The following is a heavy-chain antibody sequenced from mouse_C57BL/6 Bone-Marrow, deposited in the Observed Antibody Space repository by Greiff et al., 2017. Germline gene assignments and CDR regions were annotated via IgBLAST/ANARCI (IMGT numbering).Heavy chain of an antibody. CDR2: INPSNGGT. CDR1: GYTFTSYW. D-gene: IGHD2-5*01. J-gene: IGHJ2*01. V-gene: IGHV1-53*01. CDR3: ERYYYINGYFDD. Sequence: VKLQQPGTELVKPGASVKLSCKASGYTFTSYWMHWVKQRPGQGLEWIGNINPSNGGTNYNEKFKSKATLTVDKTSSTAYMQLSSLTSEEYAVYYCERYYYINGYFDDWGQGTTLTVSS.